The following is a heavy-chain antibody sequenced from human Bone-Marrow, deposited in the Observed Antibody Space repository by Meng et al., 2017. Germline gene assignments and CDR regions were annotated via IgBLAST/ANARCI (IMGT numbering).Heavy chain of an antibody. CDR3: ARGSPPAYCGGDCYSTLPDI. CDR1: GFTFSSYG. D-gene: IGHD2-21*02. CDR2: IWYDGSSK. V-gene: IGHV3-33*01. J-gene: IGHJ3*02. Sequence: GGSLRLSCTASGFTFSSYGMHWVRQAPGKGLEWVAVIWYDGSSKYYADSVKGRFTISRDNSKNTLYLQMNSLRAEDTAVYYCARGSPPAYCGGDCYSTLPDIWGQGTMVTVSS.